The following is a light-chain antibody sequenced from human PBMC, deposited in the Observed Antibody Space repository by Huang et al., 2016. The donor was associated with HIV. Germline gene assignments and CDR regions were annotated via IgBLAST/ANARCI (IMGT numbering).Light chain of an antibody. Sequence: EIVLTQSPGTLSLSPGEGATLSCRASQRISSKFLAWYQQKSGQAPRLLIYSASSRATGIPDRCSGSGSGTDFTLTISRLDPDDFAVYYCQQCDTSPLTFGGGTKVEIK. CDR2: SAS. J-gene: IGKJ4*01. CDR1: QRISSKF. CDR3: QQCDTSPLT. V-gene: IGKV3-20*01.